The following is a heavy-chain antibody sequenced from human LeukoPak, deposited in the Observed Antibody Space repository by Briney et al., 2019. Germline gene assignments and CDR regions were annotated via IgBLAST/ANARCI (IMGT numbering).Heavy chain of an antibody. V-gene: IGHV3-23*01. D-gene: IGHD5-18*01. CDR2: ISGGNT. CDR1: GFSLSNYA. CDR3: ARDSVYSYAYWFDP. Sequence: GGCLRLSCAASGFSLSNYAMNWVRQTPGKGLEWVSGISGGNTHYADSVRGRFTISRDSSKNTLYLHMDSLRAEDTAVYYCARDSVYSYAYWFDPWGQGTLVTVSS. J-gene: IGHJ5*02.